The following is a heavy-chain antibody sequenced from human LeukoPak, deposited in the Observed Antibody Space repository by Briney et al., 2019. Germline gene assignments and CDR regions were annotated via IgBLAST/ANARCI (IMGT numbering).Heavy chain of an antibody. CDR3: AREIFGSKGPQSNY. CDR2: ISYDGSNK. CDR1: GFTFSSYA. V-gene: IGHV3-30-3*01. D-gene: IGHD3-3*01. J-gene: IGHJ4*02. Sequence: PGGSLRLSCAASGFTFSSYAMHWVRQAPGKGLEWVAVISYDGSNKYYADSVKGRFTISRDNSKNTLYLQMNSLRAEDTAVYYCAREIFGSKGPQSNYWGQGTLVTVSS.